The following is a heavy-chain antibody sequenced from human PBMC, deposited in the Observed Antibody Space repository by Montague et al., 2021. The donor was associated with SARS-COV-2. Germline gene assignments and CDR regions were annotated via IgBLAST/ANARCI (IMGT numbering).Heavy chain of an antibody. CDR2: ISYSATP. D-gene: IGHD3-16*02. CDR3: ARLGITLGGVIVIRYYFDF. J-gene: IGHJ4*02. V-gene: IGHV4-39*02. CDR1: GASRSTKNYY. Sequence: SETLSLTCTFSGASRSTKNYYWGWIRQPPGKGLEWIGSISYSATPYSNPSLKSRVTMSVDTSRNHLSLNLCSVTVADTAVYYCARLGITLGGVIVIRYYFDFWGQGTLVTVSS.